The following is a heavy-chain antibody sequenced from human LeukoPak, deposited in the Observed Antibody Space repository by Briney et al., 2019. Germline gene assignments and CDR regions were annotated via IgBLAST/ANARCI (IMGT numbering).Heavy chain of an antibody. V-gene: IGHV3-21*01. D-gene: IGHD3-22*01. J-gene: IGHJ4*02. Sequence: PGGSLRLSGAASGFTFSSYSMNWVRQAPGKGLEWVSSISSSSSYIYYADSVKGRFTISRDNAKNSPYLQMNSLRAEDTAVYYCARDDSSGYYYQAFDYWGQGTLVTVSS. CDR3: ARDDSSGYYYQAFDY. CDR1: GFTFSSYS. CDR2: ISSSSSYI.